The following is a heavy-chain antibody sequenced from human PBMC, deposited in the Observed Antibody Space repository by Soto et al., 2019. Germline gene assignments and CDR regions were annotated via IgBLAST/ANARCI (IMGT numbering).Heavy chain of an antibody. CDR3: AGDWMVDPCLDL. Sequence: QVQLQQWGAGLLKPSETLSLTCAVYGGSFRGYYWSWIRHPPGKGLEWIGEINHSGSSNYNPSLKSRVTISVDAAPTRFSPTLSSVTAAVTVVDCCAGDWMVDPCLDLSGQVTLVTVSS. D-gene: IGHD2-15*01. V-gene: IGHV4-34*01. J-gene: IGHJ5*02. CDR1: GGSFRGYY. CDR2: INHSGSS.